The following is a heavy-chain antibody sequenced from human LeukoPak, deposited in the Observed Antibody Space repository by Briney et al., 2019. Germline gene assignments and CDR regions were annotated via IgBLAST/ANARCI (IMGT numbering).Heavy chain of an antibody. V-gene: IGHV3-13*01. J-gene: IGHJ4*02. Sequence: PGGSLRLSCAGSGFTFRSYDMYWVRHPTGKGLEWVSAIDTAGDTKYLGSVKGRFTISRENAKNSLYLQMNSLRAEDTAVYYCAREGPRGYWGQGTLVTVSS. CDR3: AREGPRGY. CDR2: IDTAGDT. CDR1: GFTFRSYD.